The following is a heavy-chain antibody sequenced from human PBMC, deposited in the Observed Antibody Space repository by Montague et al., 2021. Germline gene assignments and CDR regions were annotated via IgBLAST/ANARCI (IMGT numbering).Heavy chain of an antibody. Sequence: SETLSLTCTLSGGSISSSSYYWGWIRQPPGKGLEWIGSIYYSGSTYYNSSLKSRLTISLDTSKNQFTLKLSSVTAADTAVDYGVVTPSVYYHGMDVWGQGALVTVSS. CDR3: VVTPSVYYHGMDV. CDR2: IYYSGST. CDR1: GGSISSSSYY. D-gene: IGHD4-23*01. V-gene: IGHV4-39*01. J-gene: IGHJ6*02.